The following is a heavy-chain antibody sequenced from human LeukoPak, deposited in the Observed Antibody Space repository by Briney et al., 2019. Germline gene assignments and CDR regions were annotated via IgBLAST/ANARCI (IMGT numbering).Heavy chain of an antibody. D-gene: IGHD6-13*01. CDR1: GGSINNGGYY. Sequence: PSQTLSLTCTVSGGSINNGGYYWSWIRQHPGKGLEWIGYIYYSGSSYYNPSLRSRVTISVDTSKNQFSLKLSSVTAADTAVYYCARDIAAAGGFDYWGQGTLVTVSS. CDR3: ARDIAAAGGFDY. J-gene: IGHJ4*02. V-gene: IGHV4-30-4*01. CDR2: IYYSGSS.